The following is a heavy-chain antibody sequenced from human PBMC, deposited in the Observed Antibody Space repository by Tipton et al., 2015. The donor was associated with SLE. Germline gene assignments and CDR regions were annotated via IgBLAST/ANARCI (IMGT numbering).Heavy chain of an antibody. CDR1: GGSISSGRYF. J-gene: IGHJ4*02. D-gene: IGHD1-1*01. V-gene: IGHV4-61*02. CDR2: IYTSGST. CDR3: ARDQTGLFDY. Sequence: LRLSCTVSGGSISSGRYFWNWIRQPAGKGLEWIGRIYTSGSTSYNPSLKSRVTMSVDTSKNQISLKLSSVTAADTAVYYCARDQTGLFDYWGQGTLVTVSS.